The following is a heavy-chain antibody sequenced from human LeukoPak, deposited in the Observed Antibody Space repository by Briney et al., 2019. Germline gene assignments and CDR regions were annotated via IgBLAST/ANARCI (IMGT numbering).Heavy chain of an antibody. D-gene: IGHD5-24*01. Sequence: ASVKVSCKASGYTFTGYYMHWVRQAPGQGLEWMGWINPNSGGTNYAQKFQGRVTMTRDTSISTTYMELSRLRSDDTAVYYCARDLRDGYNLGWFDPWGQGTLVTVSS. CDR2: INPNSGGT. J-gene: IGHJ5*02. V-gene: IGHV1-2*02. CDR1: GYTFTGYY. CDR3: ARDLRDGYNLGWFDP.